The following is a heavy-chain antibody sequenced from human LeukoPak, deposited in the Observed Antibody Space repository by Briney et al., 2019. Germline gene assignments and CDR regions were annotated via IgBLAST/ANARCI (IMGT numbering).Heavy chain of an antibody. J-gene: IGHJ4*02. V-gene: IGHV1-69*06. Sequence: ASVKVSCKASGGTFSSYAISWVRQAPGQGLEWMGGIIPIFGTANYAQKFQGRVTITADKSTSTAYMELSSLRSEDTAVYYCARVLTTVTYYYFDYWGQGTLVTVSS. CDR1: GGTFSSYA. CDR3: ARVLTTVTYYYFDY. D-gene: IGHD4-17*01. CDR2: IIPIFGTA.